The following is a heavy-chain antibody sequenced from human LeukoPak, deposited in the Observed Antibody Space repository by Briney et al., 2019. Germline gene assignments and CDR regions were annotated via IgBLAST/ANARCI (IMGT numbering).Heavy chain of an antibody. CDR3: ARAEGAYCGGDCYFGFDY. V-gene: IGHV1-3*01. CDR2: INAGNGNT. CDR1: GYTFTSYA. Sequence: ASVKVSCKASGYTFTSYAMHWVRQAPGQRLEWMGWINAGNGNTKYSQKFQGRVTITRDTSASTAYMELSGLRSEDTAVYYCARAEGAYCGGDCYFGFDYWGQGTLVTVSS. J-gene: IGHJ4*02. D-gene: IGHD2-21*02.